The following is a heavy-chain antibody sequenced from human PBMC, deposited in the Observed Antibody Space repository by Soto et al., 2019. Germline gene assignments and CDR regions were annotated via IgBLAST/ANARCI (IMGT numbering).Heavy chain of an antibody. D-gene: IGHD2-21*02. J-gene: IGHJ4*02. Sequence: QLQLQESGPGLVKPSETLSPSCTVSGGSVSSTNCYWGWVRQSPGKGLEWIGTFYYTGGTYYNPSLKSRVSISVDTSKNQFSLKLNSVTAADTAVYYCARHEYGDLIFDYWGQGALVIVSS. CDR1: GGSVSSTNCY. CDR2: FYYTGGT. CDR3: ARHEYGDLIFDY. V-gene: IGHV4-39*01.